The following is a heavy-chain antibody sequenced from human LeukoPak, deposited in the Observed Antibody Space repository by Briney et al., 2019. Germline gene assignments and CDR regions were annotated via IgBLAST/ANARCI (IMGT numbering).Heavy chain of an antibody. Sequence: SQTLSLTCGISGDSVSSNTAAWNWIRQSPSTGLEWLGRTYYRSKWYNNYAVSVKSRITINPDSSKNQVSLQLNSVTPEDTAVYYCARGTGWPQFDYWGQGTLVTVSS. CDR3: ARGTGWPQFDY. CDR1: GDSVSSNTAA. CDR2: TYYRSKWYN. V-gene: IGHV6-1*01. D-gene: IGHD6-19*01. J-gene: IGHJ4*02.